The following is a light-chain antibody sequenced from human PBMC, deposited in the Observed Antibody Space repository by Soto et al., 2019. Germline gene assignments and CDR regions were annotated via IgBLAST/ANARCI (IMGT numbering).Light chain of an antibody. V-gene: IGKV3-15*01. Sequence: EIVMTQSPATLSGSPGERVTLSCRASQRVSSNLAWYQQEPGQAPRLLIYGASTRATGIPARFSGSGSGTEFTLTISSLQSEDFAVYYCQHYNDRPRTFGQGTKVEIK. CDR3: QHYNDRPRT. J-gene: IGKJ1*01. CDR1: QRVSSN. CDR2: GAS.